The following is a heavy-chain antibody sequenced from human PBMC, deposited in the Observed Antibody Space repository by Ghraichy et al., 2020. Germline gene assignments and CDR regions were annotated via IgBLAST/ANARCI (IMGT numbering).Heavy chain of an antibody. CDR3: AKDRTLGYCSSTSCHERTPYYYYGMDV. Sequence: GESLRLSCAASGFTFSSYAMSWVRQAPGKGLEWVSAISGSGGSTYYADSVKGRFTISRDNSKNTLYLQMNSLRAEDTAVYYCAKDRTLGYCSSTSCHERTPYYYYGMDVWGQGTTVTVSS. D-gene: IGHD2-2*01. J-gene: IGHJ6*02. V-gene: IGHV3-23*01. CDR1: GFTFSSYA. CDR2: ISGSGGST.